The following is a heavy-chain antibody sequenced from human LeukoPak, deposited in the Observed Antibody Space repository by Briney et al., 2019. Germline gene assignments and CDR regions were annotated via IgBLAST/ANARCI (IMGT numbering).Heavy chain of an antibody. CDR3: ARGGIQLWIFDY. CDR1: GGSFSGYY. CDR2: INHSGST. J-gene: IGHJ4*02. V-gene: IGHV4-34*01. Sequence: PSETLSLTCAVYGGSFSGYYWSWIRQPPGKGLEWIGEINHSGSTNYNPSLKSRVTISVVTSKNQFSLKLSSVTAADTAVYYCARGGIQLWIFDYWGQGTLVTVSS. D-gene: IGHD5-18*01.